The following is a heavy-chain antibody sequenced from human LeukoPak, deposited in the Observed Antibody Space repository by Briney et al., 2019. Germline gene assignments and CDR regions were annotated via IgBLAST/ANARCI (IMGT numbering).Heavy chain of an antibody. CDR2: INPNSGGT. Sequence: ASVKVSCKASGYTFTGYHMHWVRQAPGQGLEWMGWINPNSGGTNYAQKFQGRVTMTRDTSISTAYMELSRLRSDDTAVYYCARVYRTGITIFGVVIPPFDYWGQGTLVTVSS. V-gene: IGHV1-2*02. CDR1: GYTFTGYH. D-gene: IGHD3-3*01. CDR3: ARVYRTGITIFGVVIPPFDY. J-gene: IGHJ4*02.